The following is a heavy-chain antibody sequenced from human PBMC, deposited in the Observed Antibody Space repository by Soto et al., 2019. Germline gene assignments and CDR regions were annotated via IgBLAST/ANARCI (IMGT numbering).Heavy chain of an antibody. D-gene: IGHD2-8*02. V-gene: IGHV5-10-1*01. CDR3: ARNTGLGQILFEH. Sequence: PGESLQISFKGSGYTFSTYLITWVRQMPGKGLEWMGRIDPSNSYTNYNPSFQGHVTLSADMSISTAYLQWSGLKASDTAIYYCARNTGLGQILFEHWCQVTLVTLCS. J-gene: IGHJ4*02. CDR2: IDPSNSYT. CDR1: GYTFSTYL.